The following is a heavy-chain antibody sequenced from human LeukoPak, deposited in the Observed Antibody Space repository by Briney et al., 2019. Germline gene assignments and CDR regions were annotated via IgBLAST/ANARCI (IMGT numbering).Heavy chain of an antibody. J-gene: IGHJ5*02. CDR2: ISSASNTI. CDR1: GFTFSSYS. Sequence: AEYLSLSCAASGFTFSSYSMNWVRQAPGKGLEWVSYISSASNTIYYADSVKGRFTISRDNAKNSLYLQMNSLRAEDTAMYYCARDGWFGDYNWFDPWGQGTLVTVSS. V-gene: IGHV3-48*01. CDR3: ARDGWFGDYNWFDP. D-gene: IGHD3-10*01.